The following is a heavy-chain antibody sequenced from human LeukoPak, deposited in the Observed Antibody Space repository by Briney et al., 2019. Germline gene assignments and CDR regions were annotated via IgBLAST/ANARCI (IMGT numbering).Heavy chain of an antibody. V-gene: IGHV1-2*06. D-gene: IGHD5-12*01. CDR1: GYTFTGYY. J-gene: IGHJ4*02. Sequence: ASVKVSCKASGYTFTGYYMRWVRQAPGQGLEWMGRINPNSDGTNYAQKFQGRVTMTRDTSISTAYMELSRLRSDDTAVYYCASHNSGYDSAPFDYWGQGTLVTVSS. CDR2: INPNSDGT. CDR3: ASHNSGYDSAPFDY.